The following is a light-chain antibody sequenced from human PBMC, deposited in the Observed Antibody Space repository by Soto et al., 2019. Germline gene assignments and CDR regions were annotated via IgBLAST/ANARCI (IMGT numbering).Light chain of an antibody. CDR1: SSNVGSNT. Sequence: QAVVTQPPSASGTPGQTVTISCSGSSSNVGSNTVHWFQQLPGAAPKALIYNNNQRPSGVPDRFSGSRSGTSASLAISGLQSEDEADYYCAAWDDSLNAYVFGTGTKLTVL. CDR3: AAWDDSLNAYV. V-gene: IGLV1-44*01. J-gene: IGLJ1*01. CDR2: NNN.